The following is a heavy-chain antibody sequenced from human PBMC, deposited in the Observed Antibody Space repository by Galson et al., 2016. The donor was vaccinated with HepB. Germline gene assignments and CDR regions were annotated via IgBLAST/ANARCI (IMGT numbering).Heavy chain of an antibody. J-gene: IGHJ4*02. CDR1: GYSFTSYW. CDR2: INPADSDT. D-gene: IGHD5-24*01. Sequence: QSGAEVKKPGESLKISCKGSGYSFTSYWIARVRQMPGRGLEWMGFINPADSDTRYSPSFLGQVIISVDKSISTAYLQWSRLRASDTAMYYCARSHGGPWGQGTLATVSS. CDR3: ARSHGGP. V-gene: IGHV5-51*03.